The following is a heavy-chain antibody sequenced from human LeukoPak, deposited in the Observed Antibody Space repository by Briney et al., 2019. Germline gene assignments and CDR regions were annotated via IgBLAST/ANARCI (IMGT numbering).Heavy chain of an antibody. Sequence: GRSPRLSCAASEFSFSIYSMNWVRQAPGKGLEWVSYITSSSSSIYYAASVKGRFAFSRDNAKNSPHLQMNILRAENTPIYYWARETGYDSYFDSWGQGTLVSASS. J-gene: IGHJ4*02. V-gene: IGHV3-48*01. D-gene: IGHD5-12*01. CDR1: EFSFSIYS. CDR3: ARETGYDSYFDS. CDR2: ITSSSSSI.